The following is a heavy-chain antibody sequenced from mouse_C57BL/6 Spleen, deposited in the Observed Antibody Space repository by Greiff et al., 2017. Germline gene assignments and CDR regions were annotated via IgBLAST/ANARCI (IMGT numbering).Heavy chain of an antibody. CDR1: GYTFTSYW. D-gene: IGHD1-1*01. J-gene: IGHJ4*01. Sequence: QVQLQQPGAELVMPGASVKLSCKASGYTFTSYWMHWVKQRPGQGLEWIGEIDPSDSYTNYNQKFKGKSTLAVDKSSSTAYMQLSSLTSEDSAVYYCARWDYYGSGLYAMDYWGQGTSVTVSS. CDR3: ARWDYYGSGLYAMDY. V-gene: IGHV1-69*01. CDR2: IDPSDSYT.